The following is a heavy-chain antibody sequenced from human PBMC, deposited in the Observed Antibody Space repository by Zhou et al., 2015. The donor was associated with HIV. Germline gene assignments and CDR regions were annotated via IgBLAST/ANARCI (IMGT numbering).Heavy chain of an antibody. CDR1: GGTFSGSD. D-gene: IGHD3-22*01. V-gene: IGHV1-69*01. CDR3: AKSSADSDYAFDT. CDR2: ITPMFQTH. J-gene: IGHJ3*02. Sequence: LVQSGTEVRKPGSSVKVSCKASGGTFSGSDISWVRQAPGQGLEWMGRITPMFQTHNYAEKFRARLNITVDESTGAAYMDLRSLRYEDAAVYYCAKSSADSDYAFDTWGQGTQVVVSS.